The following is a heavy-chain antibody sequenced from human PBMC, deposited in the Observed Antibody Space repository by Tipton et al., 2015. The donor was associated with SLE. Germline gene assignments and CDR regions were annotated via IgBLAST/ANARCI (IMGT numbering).Heavy chain of an antibody. CDR2: IYNSGST. CDR1: VGSINSYY. V-gene: IGHV4-4*08. Sequence: TLSLTCTVSVGSINSYYWSWIRQPPGKGLEWIGYIYNSGSTYYNPSLKSRVTISVDTSKNQFSLKLTSVTAADTAVYYCARNPITMVRGVIPGAFDIWGQGTMVTVSS. D-gene: IGHD3-10*01. J-gene: IGHJ3*02. CDR3: ARNPITMVRGVIPGAFDI.